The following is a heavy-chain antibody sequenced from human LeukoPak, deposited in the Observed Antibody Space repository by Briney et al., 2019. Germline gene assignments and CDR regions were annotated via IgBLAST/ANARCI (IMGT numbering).Heavy chain of an antibody. Sequence: GGSLRLSCAASGFTFSSYGMHWVRQAPGEGLEWVAVISYDGSNKYYADSVKGRFTISRDNSKNTLYLQMNSLRAEDTAVYYCAKSSSGWTNYYYYYGMDVWGQGTTVTVSS. D-gene: IGHD6-19*01. CDR3: AKSSSGWTNYYYYYGMDV. J-gene: IGHJ6*02. CDR2: ISYDGSNK. CDR1: GFTFSSYG. V-gene: IGHV3-30*18.